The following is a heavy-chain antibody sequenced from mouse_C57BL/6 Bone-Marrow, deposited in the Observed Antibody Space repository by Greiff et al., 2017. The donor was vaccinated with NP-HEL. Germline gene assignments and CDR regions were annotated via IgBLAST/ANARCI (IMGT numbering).Heavy chain of an antibody. CDR3: ARDKGDYDEGYFDV. J-gene: IGHJ1*03. CDR2: INYDGSST. V-gene: IGHV5-16*01. Sequence: EVQLVESEGGLVQPGSSMKLSCTASGFTFSDYYMAWVRQVPEKGLEWVANINYDGSSTYYLDSLKSRFIISRDNAKNILYLQMSSLKSEDTATYYCARDKGDYDEGYFDVWGTGTTVTVSS. D-gene: IGHD2-4*01. CDR1: GFTFSDYY.